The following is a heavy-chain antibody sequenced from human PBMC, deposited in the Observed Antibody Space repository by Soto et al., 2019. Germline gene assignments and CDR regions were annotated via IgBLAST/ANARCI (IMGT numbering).Heavy chain of an antibody. V-gene: IGHV1-69*02. J-gene: IGHJ6*02. Sequence: ASVKVSCKASGGTFSSYTISWVRQAPGQGLEWMGRIIPILGIANYAQKFQGRVTITADKSTSTAYMELSSLRSEDTAVYYCARGFDIVAALDVWGQGTTVTVSS. D-gene: IGHD5-12*01. CDR3: ARGFDIVAALDV. CDR1: GGTFSSYT. CDR2: IIPILGIA.